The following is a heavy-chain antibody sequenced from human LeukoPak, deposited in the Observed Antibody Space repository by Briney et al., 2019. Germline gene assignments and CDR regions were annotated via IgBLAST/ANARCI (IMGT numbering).Heavy chain of an antibody. Sequence: SETLSLTCAVYGGSFSGYSWSWIRKPPGKGLEWIGEINHSGSTNYNPSLKSRVTISVDTSKNQFSLKLSSATAADTAVYYCASSGSGSYYPFDYWGQGTLVTVSS. CDR3: ASSGSGSYYPFDY. J-gene: IGHJ4*02. V-gene: IGHV4-34*01. CDR2: INHSGST. D-gene: IGHD3-10*01. CDR1: GGSFSGYS.